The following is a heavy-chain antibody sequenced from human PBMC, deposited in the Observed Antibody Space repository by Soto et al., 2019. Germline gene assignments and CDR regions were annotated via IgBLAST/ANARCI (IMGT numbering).Heavy chain of an antibody. Sequence: PGGSLRLSCAASGFFFSVSAIHWVRQVSGKGLEWVGRIRIKVHNYATTHAASVEGRFTISRDDSKDTAYLLMHTLKREDTAVYYCALTSWSFLGYWGRRTRVTVSS. J-gene: IGHJ4*02. V-gene: IGHV3-73*01. CDR1: GFFFSVSA. CDR2: IRIKVHNYAT. D-gene: IGHD3-3*01. CDR3: ALTSWSFLGY.